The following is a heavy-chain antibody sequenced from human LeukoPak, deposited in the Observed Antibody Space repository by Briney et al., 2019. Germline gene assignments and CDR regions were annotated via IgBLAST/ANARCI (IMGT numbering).Heavy chain of an antibody. Sequence: SETLSLTCTVSGGSISSSSSYWGWVRQPPGKGLEWLGSIYYSGSTYYNPSRKSRVTIYVDRSKSQYSLKLSSVTAADTAVYYCARRTPNYYVSSGYDYWGQGTLVTVSS. CDR3: ARRTPNYYVSSGYDY. CDR2: IYYSGST. V-gene: IGHV4-39*01. J-gene: IGHJ4*02. D-gene: IGHD3-22*01. CDR1: GGSISSSSSY.